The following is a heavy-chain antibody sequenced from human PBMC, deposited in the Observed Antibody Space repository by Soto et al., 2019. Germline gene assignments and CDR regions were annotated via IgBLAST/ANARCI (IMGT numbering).Heavy chain of an antibody. V-gene: IGHV4-59*01. CDR1: SGSIGSYY. CDR2: VYYSGST. CDR3: ARGFSSLTFDF. D-gene: IGHD6-13*01. Sequence: SETLSLTCTVSSGSIGSYYWSWMRQPPGKGLEWIGYVYYSGSTNYNPSLKSRVTMSVDTSKNQFSLKLRSVTAADTAVYYCARGFSSLTFDFWGQGTLVTVSS. J-gene: IGHJ4*02.